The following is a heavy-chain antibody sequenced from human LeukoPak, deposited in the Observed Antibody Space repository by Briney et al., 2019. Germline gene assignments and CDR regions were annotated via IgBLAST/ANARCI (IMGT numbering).Heavy chain of an antibody. J-gene: IGHJ5*02. D-gene: IGHD3-10*01. V-gene: IGHV3-21*01. CDR2: ISSSGSYM. CDR1: GFTFRTYS. Sequence: GGSLRLSCAASGFTFRTYSMNWVRQAPGKGLEWVSSISSSGSYMYYADSVKGRFTISRDNAKNSLYLQMNSLGADDTAVYYCARSAASSMLRGLDNWFDPWGQGTLVTVSS. CDR3: ARSAASSMLRGLDNWFDP.